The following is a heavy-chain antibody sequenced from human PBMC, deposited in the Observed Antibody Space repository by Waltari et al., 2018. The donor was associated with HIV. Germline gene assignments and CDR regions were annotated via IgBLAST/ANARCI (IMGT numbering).Heavy chain of an antibody. D-gene: IGHD3-10*01. Sequence: QVQLQESGPGLVKPSGTLSLTCAVSGGSISSSNWWSWVRQPPGKGLEWFGEIYHSGSNNYNPSLNSRVTISVDKSKNQFSLKLSSVTAADTAVYYCARGVGSGSRYYYYGMDVWGQGTTVTVSS. J-gene: IGHJ6*02. CDR1: GGSISSSNW. V-gene: IGHV4-4*02. CDR2: IYHSGSN. CDR3: ARGVGSGSRYYYYGMDV.